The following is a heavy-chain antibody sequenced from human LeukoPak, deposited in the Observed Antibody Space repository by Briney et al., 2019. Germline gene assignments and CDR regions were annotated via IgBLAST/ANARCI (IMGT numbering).Heavy chain of an antibody. V-gene: IGHV3-48*02. CDR1: GFTLSSYS. D-gene: IGHD3-16*02. CDR3: ARDRSAMITFGGVTVIPNNWFDP. J-gene: IGHJ5*02. Sequence: GGSLRLSCAASGFTLSSYSMNWVRQAPGKGLEWVSYICSSSRTIYYADSVKGRFTISRDNAKNSLYLQMNSLRDEDTAVYYCARDRSAMITFGGVTVIPNNWFDPWGQGTLVTVST. CDR2: ICSSSRTI.